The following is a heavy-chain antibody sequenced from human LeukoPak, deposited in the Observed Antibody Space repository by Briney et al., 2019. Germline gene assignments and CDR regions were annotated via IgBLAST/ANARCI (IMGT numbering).Heavy chain of an antibody. J-gene: IGHJ3*02. D-gene: IGHD3-22*01. CDR3: ARDQNYYDSSGYYWPAFDI. V-gene: IGHV3-48*03. CDR2: ISSSGSTI. CDR1: GFTFSSYE. Sequence: GGSLRLSCAASGFTFSSYEMNWVRQAPGKGLEWVSYISSSGSTIYYADSVKGRFTISRDNAKNSLYLQMNSLRAEDTAVYYCARDQNYYDSSGYYWPAFDIWGQGTMVTVSS.